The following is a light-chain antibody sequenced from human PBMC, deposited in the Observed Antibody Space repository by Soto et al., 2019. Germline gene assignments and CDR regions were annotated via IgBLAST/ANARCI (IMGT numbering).Light chain of an antibody. CDR2: AXS. Sequence: EMLVPKSPVTLSVSQGQRATLSCRXSQSVTNSFLAWYQQKHGQAPRLXXYAXSTRATGIPARFSGSGSGTEFTLTISSLQSEDFAAYYCQQYNNGPRTFGQGTKVDIK. V-gene: IGKV3-15*01. CDR3: QQYNNGPRT. CDR1: QSVTNS. J-gene: IGKJ1*01.